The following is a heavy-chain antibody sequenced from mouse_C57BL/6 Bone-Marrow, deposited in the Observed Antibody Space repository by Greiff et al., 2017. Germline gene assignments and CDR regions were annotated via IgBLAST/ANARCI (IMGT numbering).Heavy chain of an antibody. J-gene: IGHJ2*01. CDR3: ARRVYLYYFDY. D-gene: IGHD5-5*01. CDR2: IDPSDSYT. V-gene: IGHV1-50*01. CDR1: GYTFTSYW. Sequence: VQLQQPGAELVKPGASVKLSCKASGYTFTSYWMQWVKQRPGQGLEWIGEIDPSDSYTNYNQKFKGKATLTVDTSSSTAYMQLSSLTSEDSAVYYCARRVYLYYFDYWGQGTTLTVSS.